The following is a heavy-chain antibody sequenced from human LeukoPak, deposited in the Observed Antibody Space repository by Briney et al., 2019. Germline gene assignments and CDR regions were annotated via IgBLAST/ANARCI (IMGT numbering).Heavy chain of an antibody. CDR1: GFTFSSYG. CDR2: IWYDGSNK. J-gene: IGHJ4*02. Sequence: GGSLRLSCAASGFTFSSYGMHWVRQAPGKGLEWVAVIWYDGSNKYYADSVKGRFTISRDNPKNTLYLQMNSLRAEDTAVYYCAKDLERGLFDYWGQGTLVTVSS. CDR3: AKDLERGLFDY. V-gene: IGHV3-33*06. D-gene: IGHD3-3*01.